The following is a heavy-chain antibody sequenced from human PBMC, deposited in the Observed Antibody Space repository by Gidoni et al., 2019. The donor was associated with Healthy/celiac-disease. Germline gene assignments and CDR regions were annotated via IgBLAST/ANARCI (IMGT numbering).Heavy chain of an antibody. Sequence: QVTLKESGPVLVKPTETLTLTCTVSGFSLSNARMGVSWIRQPPGKALEWLAHIFSNDEKSYSTSLKSRLTISKDTSKSQVVLTMTNMDPVDTATDYCARTIYGDYGAEYFQHWGQGTLVTVSS. CDR3: ARTIYGDYGAEYFQH. CDR2: IFSNDEK. D-gene: IGHD4-17*01. V-gene: IGHV2-26*01. CDR1: GFSLSNARMG. J-gene: IGHJ1*01.